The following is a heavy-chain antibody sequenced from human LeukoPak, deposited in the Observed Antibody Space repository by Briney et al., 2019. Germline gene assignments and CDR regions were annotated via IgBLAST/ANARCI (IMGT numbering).Heavy chain of an antibody. Sequence: GESLKISCKGSGYSFTSYWIGWVRQMSGKGLEGMGIIYPGDSDTRYRPSFQGQVTISADESISTAYLQWSSLKASDTAMYYCAAGIAARGKYYFDYWGQGTLVTVSS. CDR3: AAGIAARGKYYFDY. J-gene: IGHJ4*02. V-gene: IGHV5-51*01. CDR1: GYSFTSYW. D-gene: IGHD6-13*01. CDR2: IYPGDSDT.